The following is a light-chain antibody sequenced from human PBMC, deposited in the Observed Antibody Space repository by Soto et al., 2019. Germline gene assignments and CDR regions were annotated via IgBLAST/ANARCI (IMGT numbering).Light chain of an antibody. CDR1: SSNIGAGYD. J-gene: IGLJ1*01. CDR3: SSYAGSNNVV. V-gene: IGLV1-40*01. CDR2: GNS. Sequence: QSVLTQPPSVSGAPGQRVTISCTGNSSNIGAGYDVHWYQQLPGKAPKLLIFGNSHRPSGVPDRFSGSKSGNTASLTVSGLQAEDEADYYCSSYAGSNNVVFGTGTKLTVL.